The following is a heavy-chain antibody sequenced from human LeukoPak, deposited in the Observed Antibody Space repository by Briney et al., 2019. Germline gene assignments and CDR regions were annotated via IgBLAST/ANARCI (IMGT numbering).Heavy chain of an antibody. V-gene: IGHV4-59*08. CDR2: IYYSGST. D-gene: IGHD2-21*02. CDR1: GFTFSNAW. J-gene: IGHJ1*01. CDR3: ARWTNCGGDCYWLQH. Sequence: GSLRLSCAASGFTFSNAWMSWVRQAPGKGLEWIGHIYYSGSTNYNPSLNSRVTISVDTSKNQFSLKLSSVTAADTAVYYCARWTNCGGDCYWLQHWGQGTLVTVSS.